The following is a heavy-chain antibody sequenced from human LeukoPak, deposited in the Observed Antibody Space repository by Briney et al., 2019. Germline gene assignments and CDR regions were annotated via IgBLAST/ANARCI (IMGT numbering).Heavy chain of an antibody. D-gene: IGHD6-13*01. CDR1: GGSFSGYY. J-gene: IGHJ4*02. CDR2: INHSGST. V-gene: IGHV4-34*01. Sequence: PSETLSLTCAVYGGSFSGYYWSWIRQPPGKGLEWIGEINHSGSTNYNPSLKSRVTISVDTSKNQFSLKLSSVTAADTAVYYCARSWTRGYYFDYWGQGTLVTVSP. CDR3: ARSWTRGYYFDY.